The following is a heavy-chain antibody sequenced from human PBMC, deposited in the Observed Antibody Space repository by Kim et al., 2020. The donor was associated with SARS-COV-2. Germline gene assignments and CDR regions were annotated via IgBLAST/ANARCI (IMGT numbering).Heavy chain of an antibody. Sequence: GGSLRLSCAASGFTFSSYAMSWIRQAPGKGLEWVSAISGSGGSTYYADSVKGRFTISRDNSKNTLYLQMNSLRAEETAVYYCAKNLLKWPGHSSGWGKDRKNDAFDIWGHGPMVTVSS. CDR3: AKNLLKWPGHSSGWGKDRKNDAFDI. CDR1: GFTFSSYA. D-gene: IGHD6-19*01. J-gene: IGHJ3*02. V-gene: IGHV3-23*01. CDR2: ISGSGGST.